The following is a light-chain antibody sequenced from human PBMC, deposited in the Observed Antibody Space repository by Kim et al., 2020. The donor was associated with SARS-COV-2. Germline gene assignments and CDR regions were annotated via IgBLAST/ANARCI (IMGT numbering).Light chain of an antibody. CDR2: EDN. CDR1: SGSIASNY. Sequence: NFMLTQPHSVSESPGKTVTISCTDSSGSIASNYVQWYQQRPGSAPTTVIYEDNQRPSGVPDRFSGSIDSSSNSASLTISGLKTEDEADYYCQSYDSSNHVVFGGGTQLTVL. V-gene: IGLV6-57*02. J-gene: IGLJ2*01. CDR3: QSYDSSNHVV.